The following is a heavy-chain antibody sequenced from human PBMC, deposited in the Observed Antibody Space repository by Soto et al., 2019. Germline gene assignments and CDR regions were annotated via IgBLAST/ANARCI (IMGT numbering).Heavy chain of an antibody. CDR1: GFTFSSYA. CDR2: IKSKTDGGTT. Sequence: GGSLRLSCAASGFTFSSYAMSWVRQAPGKGLEWVGRIKSKTDGGTTDYAAPVKGRFTISRDDSKNTLYLQMNSLKTEDTAVYYCTTDTLYFGGFWFDPWGQGTLVTVSS. J-gene: IGHJ5*02. V-gene: IGHV3-15*01. D-gene: IGHD3-10*01. CDR3: TTDTLYFGGFWFDP.